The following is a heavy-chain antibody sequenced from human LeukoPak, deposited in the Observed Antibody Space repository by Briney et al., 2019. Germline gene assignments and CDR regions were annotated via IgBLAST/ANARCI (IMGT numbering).Heavy chain of an antibody. CDR3: ARVGGTTKYPCYYYMDV. CDR1: GGSISSYY. J-gene: IGHJ6*03. V-gene: IGHV4-4*07. D-gene: IGHD2/OR15-2a*01. CDR2: IYTSGST. Sequence: SETLSLTCTVSGGSISSYYWSWIRQPAGKGLEWIGRIYTSGSTNYNPSLRSRVTMSVDTSKNQFSLKLSSVTAADTAVYYCARVGGTTKYPCYYYMDVWGKGTTVAVSS.